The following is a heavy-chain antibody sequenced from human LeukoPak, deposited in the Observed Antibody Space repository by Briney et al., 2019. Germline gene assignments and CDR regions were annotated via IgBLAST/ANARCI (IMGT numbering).Heavy chain of an antibody. CDR3: AGNAGEYYRYFQH. Sequence: SETLSLTCTVSGDSMNEYYWSWVRQPPGQGLEWIGYVYYSGSTTYNPSLKSRVNITIDTSKNQFSLTLTSVTAADTAMYYCAGNAGEYYRYFQHWGQGTVVSVSS. J-gene: IGHJ1*01. CDR2: VYYSGST. CDR1: GDSMNEYY. D-gene: IGHD2/OR15-2a*01. V-gene: IGHV4-59*03.